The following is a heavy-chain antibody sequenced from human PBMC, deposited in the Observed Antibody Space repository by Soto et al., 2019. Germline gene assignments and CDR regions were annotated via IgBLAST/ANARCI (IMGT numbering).Heavy chain of an antibody. V-gene: IGHV3-21*01. Sequence: EVQLVESGGGLVKPGGSLRLSCAASGFTFSSYSMNWVRQAPGKGLEWVSSISSSSSYIYYADSVKGRFTISRDNAKNSLSLQMNSLRAEDTAVYYCARGASDGMDVWGQGTTVTVSS. CDR3: ARGASDGMDV. CDR2: ISSSSSYI. J-gene: IGHJ6*02. CDR1: GFTFSSYS.